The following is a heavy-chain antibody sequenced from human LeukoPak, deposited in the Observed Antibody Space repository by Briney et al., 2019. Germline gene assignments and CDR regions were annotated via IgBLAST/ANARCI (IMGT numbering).Heavy chain of an antibody. D-gene: IGHD6-6*01. V-gene: IGHV4-34*01. CDR1: GGSFSGYY. CDR3: AREVVAARKFDY. CDR2: INHSGST. Sequence: SETLSLTCAVYGGSFSGYYWSWIRQPPGKGLEWIGEINHSGSTNYSPSLKSRVTISVDTSKNQFSLKLSSVTAADTAVYYCAREVVAARKFDYWGQGTLVTVSS. J-gene: IGHJ4*02.